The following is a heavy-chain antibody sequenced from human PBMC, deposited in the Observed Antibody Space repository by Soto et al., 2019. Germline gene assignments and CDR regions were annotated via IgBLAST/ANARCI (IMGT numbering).Heavy chain of an antibody. V-gene: IGHV1-8*01. CDR2: ISPNRGTT. J-gene: IGHJ5*02. D-gene: IGHD6-19*01. CDR1: GYSFNSYE. CDR3: TTDSGWPPNNFDP. Sequence: ASVKVSCKASGYSFNSYESSWVRQATGQGLEWMAWISPNRGTTGYAQRFQDRLTVTSNASLSTVYMELTSLRSEDTAVYFCTTDSGWPPNNFDPWGQGTQVTVSS.